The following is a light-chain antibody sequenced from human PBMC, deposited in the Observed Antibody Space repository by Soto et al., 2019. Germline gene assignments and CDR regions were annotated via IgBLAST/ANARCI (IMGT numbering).Light chain of an antibody. V-gene: IGLV2-14*01. CDR2: EVR. J-gene: IGLJ3*02. CDR3: SSYTTTSTLL. CDR1: NRDIGAYNL. Sequence: QSVLTQPASVSGSLGQSITISCTGSNRDIGAYNLVSWYQQYPDTAPKLIIYEVRNRPSGVSYRFTGSRSGNTASLTISAXXADDESTFYCSSYTTTSTLLFGGGTKVTVL.